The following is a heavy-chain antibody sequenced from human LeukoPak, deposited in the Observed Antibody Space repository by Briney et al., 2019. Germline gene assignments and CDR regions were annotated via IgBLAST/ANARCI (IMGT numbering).Heavy chain of an antibody. CDR3: GGRIAATGTPFDY. Sequence: SETLSLTCAVSGGSIISSNWWSWVRQPPGKGLEWIGEIYHSGTTNYIPSLKSRVTISVDKSKNQFSLKLTSVTAADTAVYYCGGRIAATGTPFDYWGQGTVVTVSS. CDR1: GGSIISSNW. J-gene: IGHJ4*02. CDR2: IYHSGTT. D-gene: IGHD6-13*01. V-gene: IGHV4-4*02.